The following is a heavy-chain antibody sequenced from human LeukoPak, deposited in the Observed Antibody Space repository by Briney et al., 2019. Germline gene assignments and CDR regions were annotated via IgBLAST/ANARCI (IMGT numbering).Heavy chain of an antibody. D-gene: IGHD5-12*01. CDR1: GYTFTSYG. CDR3: ARVLNSGYDWKIDY. Sequence: ALVKVSCKASGYTFTSYGISWVRQAPGQGLEWMGWISVYNDNTNYAQNLQGRVTMTTDTSTSTAYMELRSLRSDDTAMYYCARVLNSGYDWKIDYWGQGTLVTVSS. J-gene: IGHJ4*02. V-gene: IGHV1-18*01. CDR2: ISVYNDNT.